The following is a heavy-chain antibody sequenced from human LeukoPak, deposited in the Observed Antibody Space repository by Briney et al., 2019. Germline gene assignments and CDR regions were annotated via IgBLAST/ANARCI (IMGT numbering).Heavy chain of an antibody. D-gene: IGHD1-26*01. Sequence: SETLSLTCIVSGGSISGSNNYYWGWIRQPPGKGLEWTGSIYYSGNTYYNPYVKSRVTISVDTSKNHFSLKLNSMTAADTAVYYCARSRMVGEGAFDIWGQGTLVTVSS. CDR2: IYYSGNT. V-gene: IGHV4-39*02. CDR3: ARSRMVGEGAFDI. J-gene: IGHJ3*02. CDR1: GGSISGSNNYY.